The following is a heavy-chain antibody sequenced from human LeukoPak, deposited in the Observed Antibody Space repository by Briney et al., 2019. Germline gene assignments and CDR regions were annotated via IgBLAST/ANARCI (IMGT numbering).Heavy chain of an antibody. CDR2: ISSSSSYI. CDR3: ARDWGYYYYYGMDV. D-gene: IGHD3-16*01. CDR1: GFTFSSYS. J-gene: IGHJ6*02. V-gene: IGHV3-21*01. Sequence: GGSLRLSCAASGFTFSSYSINWVRQAPGKGLEWVSSISSSSSYIYYADSVKGRFTISRDNAKNSLYLQMNSLRAEDTAVYYCARDWGYYYYYGMDVWGQGTTVTVSS.